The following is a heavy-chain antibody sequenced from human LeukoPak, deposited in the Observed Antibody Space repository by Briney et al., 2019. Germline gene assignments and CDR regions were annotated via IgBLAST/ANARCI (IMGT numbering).Heavy chain of an antibody. D-gene: IGHD3-16*02. J-gene: IGHJ4*02. V-gene: IGHV3-7*01. CDR1: GFTFTNYW. CDR3: AKVFRFGDLSLYPPVDS. Sequence: GGSLRLSCVASGFTFTNYWMTWVRQVPGKGLEWVANIKPDGNEKHYVDSVKGRFTISRDNTKNSLYLQMNSLRADDTAVYYRAKVFRFGDLSLYPPVDSWGQGNLV. CDR2: IKPDGNEK.